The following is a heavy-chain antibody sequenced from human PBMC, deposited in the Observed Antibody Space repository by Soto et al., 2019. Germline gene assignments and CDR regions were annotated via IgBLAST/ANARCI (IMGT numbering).Heavy chain of an antibody. CDR1: GFTFSSYA. D-gene: IGHD2-2*01. J-gene: IGHJ4*02. CDR3: AKAPAGQEYQLPVDD. CDR2: ISGSGGST. Sequence: PGGSLRLSCAASGFTFSSYAMSWVRQAPGKGLEWVSAISGSGGSTYYADSVKGRFTISRDDSKNTLYLQMNSLRAEDTAVYYCAKAPAGQEYQLPVDDWGQGTLVNVAS. V-gene: IGHV3-23*01.